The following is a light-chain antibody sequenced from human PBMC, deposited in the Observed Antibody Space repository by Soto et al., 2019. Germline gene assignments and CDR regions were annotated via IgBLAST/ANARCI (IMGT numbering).Light chain of an antibody. CDR3: SSYAGSNNFGV. Sequence: QSALTQPPSASGSPGQSVTISCTGTSSDVGGYNYVSWYQQHPGKAPKLMIYEVSKRPSGVPDRFSVPMSGNTASLTVSGLQAEDEADYYCSSYAGSNNFGVFGTGTKLTVL. J-gene: IGLJ1*01. V-gene: IGLV2-8*01. CDR1: SSDVGGYNY. CDR2: EVS.